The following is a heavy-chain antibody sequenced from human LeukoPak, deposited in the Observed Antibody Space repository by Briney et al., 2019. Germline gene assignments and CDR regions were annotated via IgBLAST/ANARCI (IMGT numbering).Heavy chain of an antibody. D-gene: IGHD3-10*01. CDR2: IYYSGST. Sequence: SETLSLTCTVSGGSISGYYWSWLRQPPGKGLEWIGYIYYSGSTNYNPSLKSRVTISIDTSKNQFSLKLSSVTAADTAVYYCARDYSGWGTDAFDIWGQGTMVTVSS. CDR1: GGSISGYY. CDR3: ARDYSGWGTDAFDI. J-gene: IGHJ3*02. V-gene: IGHV4-59*01.